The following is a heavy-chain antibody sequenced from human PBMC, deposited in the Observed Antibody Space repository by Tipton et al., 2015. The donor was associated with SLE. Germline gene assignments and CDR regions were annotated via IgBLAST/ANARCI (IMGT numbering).Heavy chain of an antibody. CDR1: GFTFSSYA. CDR2: ISGSGGST. D-gene: IGHD1-26*01. CDR3: AKVRWELPDDY. J-gene: IGHJ4*02. Sequence: AVSGFTFSSYAMSWVRQAPGKGLEWVSAISGSGGSTYYADSVKGRFTISRDNSKNTLYLQMNSLRAEDTAVYYCAKVRWELPDDYWGQGTLVTVSS. V-gene: IGHV3-23*01.